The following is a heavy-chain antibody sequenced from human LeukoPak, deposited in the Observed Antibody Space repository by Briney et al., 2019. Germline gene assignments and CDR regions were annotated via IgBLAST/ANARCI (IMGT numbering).Heavy chain of an antibody. Sequence: GGSLRLSCAASGFTFSSYAMSWVRQAPGKGLEWVSAISGSGGSTYYADSVKGRFTISRDNSKNTLYLQMNSLRAEDTAVYYCARDYMVRGVIDYYFDYWGQGTLVTVSS. CDR1: GFTFSSYA. V-gene: IGHV3-23*01. CDR2: ISGSGGST. D-gene: IGHD3-10*01. J-gene: IGHJ4*02. CDR3: ARDYMVRGVIDYYFDY.